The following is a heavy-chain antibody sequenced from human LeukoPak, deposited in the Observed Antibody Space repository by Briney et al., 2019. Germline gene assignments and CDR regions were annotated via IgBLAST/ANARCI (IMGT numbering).Heavy chain of an antibody. CDR1: GYTFTSYY. J-gene: IGHJ4*02. CDR2: INPSGGST. Sequence: ASVKVSCKASGYTFTSYYMHWVRQAPGQGLEWMGIINPSGGSTSYAPKFQGRVTVTRDTSTSTVYMELRSLRSEDTAVYYCARVDCSSGRCYTLDFDYWGQGTLVTVS. CDR3: ARVDCSSGRCYTLDFDY. V-gene: IGHV1-46*03. D-gene: IGHD2-2*02.